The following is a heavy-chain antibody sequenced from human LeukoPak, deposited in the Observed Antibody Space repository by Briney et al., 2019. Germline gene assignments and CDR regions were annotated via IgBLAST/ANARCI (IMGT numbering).Heavy chain of an antibody. CDR3: ARGRYYGSGSYYTNY. Sequence: SETLSLTCAVYGGSFSGYYWSWIRQPPGKGLEWIREINHSGGTNYNPSLKSRVTISVDTSKNQFSLKLSSVTAADTAVYYCARGRYYGSGSYYTNYWGQGTLVTVSS. J-gene: IGHJ4*02. V-gene: IGHV4-34*01. CDR2: INHSGGT. D-gene: IGHD3-10*01. CDR1: GGSFSGYY.